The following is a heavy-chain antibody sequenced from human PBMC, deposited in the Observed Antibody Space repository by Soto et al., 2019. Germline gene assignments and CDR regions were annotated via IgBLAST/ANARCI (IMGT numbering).Heavy chain of an antibody. V-gene: IGHV3-23*01. D-gene: IGHD2-15*01. Sequence: PGGSLRLSCAASGFTFSSYAMSWVRQAPGKGLEWVSAISGSGGSTYYADSVKGRFTISRDNSKNTLYLQMNSLRAEDTAVYYCAKDLVVAAHPPVSHTMTLTPIFDYWGQGTLVTVSS. CDR2: ISGSGGST. CDR1: GFTFSSYA. J-gene: IGHJ4*02. CDR3: AKDLVVAAHPPVSHTMTLTPIFDY.